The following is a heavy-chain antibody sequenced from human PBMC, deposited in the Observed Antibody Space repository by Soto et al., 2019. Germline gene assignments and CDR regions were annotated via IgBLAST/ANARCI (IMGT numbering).Heavy chain of an antibody. CDR2: ISHDGTET. V-gene: IGHV3-30*03. J-gene: IGHJ6*02. CDR1: GMSINTFN. CDR3: ARDGFAGSSNFSMDV. Sequence: QMKLVESGGGVVQPGRSLRLSCEASGMSINTFNMHWVRQVPGKGLEWLGLISHDGTETHYVDSVQGRFTISRDNSKSTVWLQMNSLRREDTAVYFCARDGFAGSSNFSMDVWGQGTTVTV. D-gene: IGHD1-26*01.